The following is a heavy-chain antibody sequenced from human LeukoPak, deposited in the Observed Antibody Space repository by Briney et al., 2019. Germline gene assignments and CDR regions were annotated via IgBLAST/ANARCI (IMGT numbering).Heavy chain of an antibody. CDR1: RFTFSDYY. CDR2: ISGSGGAI. Sequence: PGGSLRLSCAASRFTFSDYYMSWIRQAPGKGLEWVSYISGSGGAIYYADSVKGRFTISRDNAKNSLYLQMNSLRAEDTAVYYCAKDPYSSLMVRGVSPDYWGQGTLVTVSS. V-gene: IGHV3-11*04. J-gene: IGHJ4*02. D-gene: IGHD3-10*01. CDR3: AKDPYSSLMVRGVSPDY.